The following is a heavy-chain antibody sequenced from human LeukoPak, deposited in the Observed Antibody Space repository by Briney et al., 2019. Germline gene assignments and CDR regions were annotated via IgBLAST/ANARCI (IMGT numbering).Heavy chain of an antibody. D-gene: IGHD4-17*01. V-gene: IGHV3-11*01. Sequence: GGSLRLSCAASGFTFSDYYMSWIRQAPGKGLEWVSHIRSSGSITYYADSVKGRFTISRDNAKNSLYLQMNSLSAEDTAVYYCARDYPIAYGVPGEASSDHWGQGTLVTVSS. CDR3: ARDYPIAYGVPGEASSDH. CDR2: IRSSGSIT. J-gene: IGHJ4*02. CDR1: GFTFSDYY.